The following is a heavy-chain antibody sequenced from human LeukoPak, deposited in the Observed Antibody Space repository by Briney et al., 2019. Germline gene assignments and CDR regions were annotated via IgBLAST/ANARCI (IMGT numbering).Heavy chain of an antibody. CDR1: GFTFSSYA. Sequence: PGGSLRLSCAASGFTFSSYAMSWVRQAPGKGLEWVSGINWNGGSTGYADSVKGRFTISRDNAKNSLYLQMNSLRAEDTALYHCARAGYYYGMDVWGQGTTVTVSS. CDR3: ARAGYYYGMDV. V-gene: IGHV3-20*01. CDR2: INWNGGST. J-gene: IGHJ6*02.